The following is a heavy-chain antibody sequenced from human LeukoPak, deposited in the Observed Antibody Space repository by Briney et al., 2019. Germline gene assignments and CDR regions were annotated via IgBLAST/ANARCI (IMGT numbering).Heavy chain of an antibody. Sequence: GGSLRLSCAASGILFSNTAMNWARQSPGRGLEWVSAISGGGERAFYADSVKGRFTISRDNSKTILYLQMNSLTADDTAIYYCGKDGGQYSSGPEFDPRGQGALVTVSS. J-gene: IGHJ5*02. CDR3: GKDGGQYSSGPEFDP. D-gene: IGHD6-19*01. CDR2: ISGGGERA. CDR1: GILFSNTA. V-gene: IGHV3-23*01.